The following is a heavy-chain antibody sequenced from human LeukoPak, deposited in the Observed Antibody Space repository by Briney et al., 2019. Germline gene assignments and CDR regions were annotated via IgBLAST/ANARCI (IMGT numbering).Heavy chain of an antibody. CDR3: ARVKAIAARLFFDY. Sequence: PGGSLRLSCAASGFTFSDYYMSWIRQAPGKGLEWVSYISSSGSTIYYADSVKGRFTISRDNAKNSLYLQMNSLRAEDTAVYYCARVKAIAARLFFDYWGQGTLVTVSS. CDR1: GFTFSDYY. V-gene: IGHV3-11*04. CDR2: ISSSGSTI. D-gene: IGHD6-6*01. J-gene: IGHJ4*02.